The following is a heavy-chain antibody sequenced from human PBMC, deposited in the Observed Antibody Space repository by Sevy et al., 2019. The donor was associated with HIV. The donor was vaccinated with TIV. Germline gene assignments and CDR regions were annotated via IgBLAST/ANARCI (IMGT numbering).Heavy chain of an antibody. CDR1: GFTFSGNS. CDR2: ISWNSRSI. Sequence: GGSLRLSCVGSGFTFSGNSMNWVRQAPGKGLEWVSGISWNSRSIGYADSVKGRFTISRDGAQNSLYLQMSSLRPEDTAFYYCAKDIAVAGPLLYYFDYWGQGTLVTVSS. D-gene: IGHD6-19*01. V-gene: IGHV3-9*01. J-gene: IGHJ4*02. CDR3: AKDIAVAGPLLYYFDY.